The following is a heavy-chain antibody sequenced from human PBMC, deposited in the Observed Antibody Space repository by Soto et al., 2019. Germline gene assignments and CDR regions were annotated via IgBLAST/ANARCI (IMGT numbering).Heavy chain of an antibody. CDR1: GFSLSTSGVG. Sequence: QITLKESGPTLVKPTQTLTLTCTFSGFSLSTSGVGVGWICQRQGKALEWLALIYWDDDKRYRPSLKSRLTITKDTSKIQVVLTMTNMDPVDTATYYCAHTEMVVAANYYYYGMDVWGQGTTVTVSS. CDR2: IYWDDDK. D-gene: IGHD2-15*01. V-gene: IGHV2-5*02. J-gene: IGHJ6*02. CDR3: AHTEMVVAANYYYYGMDV.